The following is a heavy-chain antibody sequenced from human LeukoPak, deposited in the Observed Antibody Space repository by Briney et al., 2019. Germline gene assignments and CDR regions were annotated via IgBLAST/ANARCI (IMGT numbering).Heavy chain of an antibody. J-gene: IGHJ4*02. CDR3: AGDYDCSSTSCYSAEAIDY. Sequence: PSETLSLTCAVYGGSFSGYYWSWIRQPPGKGLEWIGEINHSGSTNYNPSLKSRVTISVDTSKNQFSLKLSSVTAADTAVYYCAGDYDCSSTSCYSAEAIDYWGQGTLVTVSS. CDR1: GGSFSGYY. V-gene: IGHV4-34*01. CDR2: INHSGST. D-gene: IGHD2-2*02.